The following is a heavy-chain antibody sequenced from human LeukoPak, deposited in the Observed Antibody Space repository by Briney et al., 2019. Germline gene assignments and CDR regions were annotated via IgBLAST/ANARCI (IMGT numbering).Heavy chain of an antibody. CDR3: ARDSWERETYYFDY. J-gene: IGHJ4*02. Sequence: SETLSLTCAVYGGSFSGYYWSWIRQPPGKGLEWIGEINHSGSTNYNPSLKSRVTISVDTSKNQFSLKLSSVTAADTAVYYCARDSWERETYYFDYWGQGTLVTVSS. CDR2: INHSGST. D-gene: IGHD1-26*01. CDR1: GGSFSGYY. V-gene: IGHV4-34*01.